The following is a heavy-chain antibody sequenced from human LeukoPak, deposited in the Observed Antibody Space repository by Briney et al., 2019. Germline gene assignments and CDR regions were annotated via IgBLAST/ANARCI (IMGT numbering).Heavy chain of an antibody. J-gene: IGHJ4*02. CDR2: FYYSGST. V-gene: IGHV4-59*08. CDR1: GXSITSHY. CDR3: ARSGGRDGYNFGY. D-gene: IGHD5-24*01. Sequence: PSETLSLTCTVSGXSITSHYWSWIRQTPGKGLEWIGYFYYSGSTNYNPSLESRVTMSVDTSRTHLYLNLSSVTAADTAMYYCARSGGRDGYNFGYWGPGTLVIVSS.